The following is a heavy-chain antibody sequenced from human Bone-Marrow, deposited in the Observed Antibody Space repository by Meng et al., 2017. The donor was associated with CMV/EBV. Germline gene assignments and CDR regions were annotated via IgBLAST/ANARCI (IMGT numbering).Heavy chain of an antibody. Sequence: GESLKISCAASGFTFSDYYMSWIRQAPGKGLEWVSSISSSGTYIYYADSVKGRFTISRDNSKNTLYLQMNSLSAEDPAVYYCARGRRMAVAGTDLDSWGQGTLVTVSS. D-gene: IGHD6-19*01. CDR1: GFTFSDYY. V-gene: IGHV3-11*04. CDR3: ARGRRMAVAGTDLDS. J-gene: IGHJ4*02. CDR2: ISSSGTYI.